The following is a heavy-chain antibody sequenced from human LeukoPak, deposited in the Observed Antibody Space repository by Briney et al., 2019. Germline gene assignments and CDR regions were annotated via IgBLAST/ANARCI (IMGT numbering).Heavy chain of an antibody. Sequence: GGSLRLSCAASGFTFSSYAMTWVRQAPGKGLEWVSTISGSGTTTYYADSVKGRFTVSRDNSKNTLFLQMSSLRAGDTAVYYCAKAGHYGSGSYYSDYWGRGTLVTVSP. CDR2: ISGSGTTT. J-gene: IGHJ4*02. V-gene: IGHV3-23*01. CDR3: AKAGHYGSGSYYSDY. CDR1: GFTFSSYA. D-gene: IGHD3-10*01.